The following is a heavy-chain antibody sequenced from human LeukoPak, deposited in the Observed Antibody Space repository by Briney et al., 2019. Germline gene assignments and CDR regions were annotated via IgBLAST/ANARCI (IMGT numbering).Heavy chain of an antibody. CDR2: IDNSGST. Sequence: SETLSLTCAVSGGSFSGYYWSWIRQPPGKGMEWIGEIDNSGSTNYNPSLKSRVTISVDTSKNQFSLKLSSVTAADTAVYYCARGRKPIFGVVKAGHWFDPWGQGTLVTVSS. CDR1: GGSFSGYY. J-gene: IGHJ5*02. V-gene: IGHV4-34*01. D-gene: IGHD3-3*01. CDR3: ARGRKPIFGVVKAGHWFDP.